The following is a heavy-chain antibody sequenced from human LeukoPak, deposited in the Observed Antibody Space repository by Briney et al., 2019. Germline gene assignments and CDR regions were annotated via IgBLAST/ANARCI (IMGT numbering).Heavy chain of an antibody. Sequence: SETLSLTCTVSGGSISSSSYYWGWIRQPPGKGLEWIGSIYSSGSTYYNPSLKSRVTISVDTSKNQFSLKLSSVTAADTAVYYCASITMVRGVILWGQGTLVTVSS. CDR1: GGSISSSSYY. J-gene: IGHJ4*02. V-gene: IGHV4-39*01. CDR3: ASITMVRGVIL. D-gene: IGHD3-10*01. CDR2: IYSSGST.